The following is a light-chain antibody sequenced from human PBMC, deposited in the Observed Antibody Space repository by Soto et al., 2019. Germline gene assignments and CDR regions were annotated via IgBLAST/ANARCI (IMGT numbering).Light chain of an antibody. CDR1: GSDVGGYNY. V-gene: IGLV2-14*01. CDR3: SSYTSSSTLV. Sequence: QSVLTQPASVSGSPRQSITISCTETGSDVGGYNYVSWYQQHPGKAPKLMIYGVTNRPSGVSNRFSGSKSGNTASLTISGLQAEDEADYYCSSYTSSSTLVFGTGTKVTVL. J-gene: IGLJ1*01. CDR2: GVT.